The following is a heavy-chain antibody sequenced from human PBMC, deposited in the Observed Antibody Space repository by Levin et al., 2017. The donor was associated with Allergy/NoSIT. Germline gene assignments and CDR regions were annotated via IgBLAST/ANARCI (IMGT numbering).Heavy chain of an antibody. CDR3: TRREQWLQYYYGMDV. J-gene: IGHJ6*02. V-gene: IGHV3-74*01. Sequence: TGGSLRLSCAASGFTFSSYWMYWVRQAPGKGLVWVSRINSDGRSTSYADSVKGRFTISRDNAKNTLYLQMNSLRAEDTAVYYCTRREQWLQYYYGMDVWGQGTTVTVSS. CDR1: GFTFSSYW. CDR2: INSDGRST. D-gene: IGHD6-19*01.